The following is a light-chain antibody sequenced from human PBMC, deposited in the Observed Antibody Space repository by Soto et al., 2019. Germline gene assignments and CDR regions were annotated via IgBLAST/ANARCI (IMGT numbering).Light chain of an antibody. CDR1: QSLVHNDGNTY. J-gene: IGKJ5*01. Sequence: DVVVTQSPLSLPVTLGQAASISCRSSQSLVHNDGNTYLSWFLQRPGQSPRRLIYKVSKRESGVPDRFSGSGSGTDFTLKISRVEAEDVGVYYCMQGTHWPPITFGQGTRLENK. CDR2: KVS. CDR3: MQGTHWPPIT. V-gene: IGKV2-30*02.